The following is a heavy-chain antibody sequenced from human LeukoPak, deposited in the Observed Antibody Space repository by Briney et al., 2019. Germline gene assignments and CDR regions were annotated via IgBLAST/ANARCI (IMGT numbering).Heavy chain of an antibody. J-gene: IGHJ6*03. CDR2: IYYSGST. CDR1: GGSISSSSYY. V-gene: IGHV4-39*07. Sequence: SETLSLTCTVSGGSISSSSYYWGWIRQPPGKGLEWIGSIYYSGSTYYNPSLKSRVTISVDTSKNQFSLKLSSVTAADTAVYYCARGRDNWNAADYYMNVWVKGTTVTVSS. D-gene: IGHD1-1*01. CDR3: ARGRDNWNAADYYMNV.